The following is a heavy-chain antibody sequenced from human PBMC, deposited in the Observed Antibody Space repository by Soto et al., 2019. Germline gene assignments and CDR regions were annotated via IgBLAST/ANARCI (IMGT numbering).Heavy chain of an antibody. CDR3: ARDMSQAGFDY. J-gene: IGHJ4*02. V-gene: IGHV1-58*01. D-gene: IGHD3-10*02. Sequence: GASVKVSCKASGFTFTSSAVQWVRQARGQRLEWMGWIDPGSGYTKYAQKFQGRVTMTRDTSTSTAYMELSRLRSEDTAVYYCARDMSQAGFDYWGQGTLVTVSS. CDR1: GFTFTSSA. CDR2: IDPGSGYT.